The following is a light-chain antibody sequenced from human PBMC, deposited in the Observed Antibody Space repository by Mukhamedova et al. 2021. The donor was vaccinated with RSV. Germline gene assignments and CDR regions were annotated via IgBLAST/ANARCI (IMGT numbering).Light chain of an antibody. J-gene: IGLJ1*01. Sequence: NNNWPSGVPDRFSGSQSGTSASLAITGLQAEDEADYYCQSYDRSLSAYVFGTGTKVTVL. CDR3: QSYDRSLSAYV. V-gene: IGLV1-40*01. CDR2: NN.